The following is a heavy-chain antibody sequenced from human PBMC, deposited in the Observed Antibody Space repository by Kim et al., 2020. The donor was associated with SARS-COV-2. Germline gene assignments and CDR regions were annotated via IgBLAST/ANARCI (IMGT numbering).Heavy chain of an antibody. CDR2: IKQDGSER. CDR1: GFTFSSYW. V-gene: IGHV3-7*01. J-gene: IGHJ4*02. Sequence: GGSLRLSCAASGFTFSSYWMSWVRQAPGKGLEWVANIKQDGSERYYVDSVKGRFTISRDNAKNSLYLQMNSLRAEDMAVYYCARDGRYYGSGSYHVYWGQGTLVTVSS. CDR3: ARDGRYYGSGSYHVY. D-gene: IGHD3-10*01.